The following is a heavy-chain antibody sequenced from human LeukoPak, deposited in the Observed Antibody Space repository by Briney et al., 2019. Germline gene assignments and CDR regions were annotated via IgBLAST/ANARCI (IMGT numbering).Heavy chain of an antibody. CDR1: GGSFRGYY. CDR2: INHSGST. Sequence: SETLSLTCAVYGGSFRGYYWSWIRQPPGKGLEWIGEINHSGSTNYNPSLKSRVTISVDTSKNQFSLKLSSVTAADTAVYYCARESIAAAGTDYWGQGTLVTVSS. V-gene: IGHV4-34*01. J-gene: IGHJ4*02. D-gene: IGHD6-13*01. CDR3: ARESIAAAGTDY.